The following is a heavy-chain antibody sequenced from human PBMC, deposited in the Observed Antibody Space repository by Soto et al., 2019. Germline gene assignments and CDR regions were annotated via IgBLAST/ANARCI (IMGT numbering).Heavy chain of an antibody. J-gene: IGHJ6*02. CDR3: AREGRADYGARPYYYYGMDV. V-gene: IGHV1-18*01. CDR2: ISAYNGNT. CDR1: GYTFTSYG. Sequence: GASVKVSCKASGYTFTSYGISWVRQAPGQGLEWMGWISAYNGNTNYAQKLQGRVTMTTDTSTSTAYMELRSLRSDDTAVYYCAREGRADYGARPYYYYGMDVWGQGTTVTVSS. D-gene: IGHD4-17*01.